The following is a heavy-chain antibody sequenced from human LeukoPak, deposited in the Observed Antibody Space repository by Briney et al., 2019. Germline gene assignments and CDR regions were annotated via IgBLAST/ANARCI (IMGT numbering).Heavy chain of an antibody. J-gene: IGHJ3*02. CDR2: ISYSGST. V-gene: IGHV4-39*07. CDR1: DGSISSSDYY. CDR3: ARCGGSYGDAFDI. D-gene: IGHD1-26*01. Sequence: SETLSLTCTVSDGSISSSDYYWGWIRQPPGKGLEWIGSISYSGSTYYNPSLKSRVTISVDTSKNQFSLKLSSVTAADTAVYYCARCGGSYGDAFDIWGQGTMVTVSS.